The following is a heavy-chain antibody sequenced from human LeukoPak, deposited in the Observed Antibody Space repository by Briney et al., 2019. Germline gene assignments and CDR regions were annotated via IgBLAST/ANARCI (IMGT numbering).Heavy chain of an antibody. J-gene: IGHJ6*02. CDR2: ISWNSGSI. CDR3: AKDIKGSSWEYYYGMDV. CDR1: GFTFDDYA. V-gene: IGHV3-9*01. Sequence: GGSLRLSCAASGFTFDDYAMHWVRQAPGKGLEWVSGISWNSGSIGYADSVKGRFTISRDNAKNSLYLQMNSLRAEDTALYYCAKDIKGSSWEYYYGMDVWGQGTTGTVSS. D-gene: IGHD6-13*01.